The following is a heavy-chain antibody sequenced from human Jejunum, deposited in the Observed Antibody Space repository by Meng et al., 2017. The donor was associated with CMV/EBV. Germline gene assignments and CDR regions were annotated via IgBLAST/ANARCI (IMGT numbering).Heavy chain of an antibody. J-gene: IGHJ4*02. CDR1: GGSVTISNHY. CDR3: ARQSSSDWLDY. D-gene: IGHD6-25*01. V-gene: IGHV4-39*01. Sequence: CTVPGGSVTISNHYWVWIRQPPGKGMEWIGNMHYSGTTYYNPSLKSRVTISVDTSQNLFSLRLTSVTAADTAVYYCARQSSSDWLDYWGRGTLVTVSS. CDR2: MHYSGTT.